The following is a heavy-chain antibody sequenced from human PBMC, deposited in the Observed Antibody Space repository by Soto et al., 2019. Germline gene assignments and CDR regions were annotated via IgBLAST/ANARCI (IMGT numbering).Heavy chain of an antibody. CDR3: AAGKYCSGGSCFQY. CDR1: GFTFTSSA. D-gene: IGHD2-15*01. V-gene: IGHV1-58*01. J-gene: IGHJ4*02. Sequence: QMQLVQSGPEVKKPGTSVKVSCKASGFTFTSSAVQWVRQARGQRLEWIGWIVVGSGNTNYAQKFQERVTITRDMSTSTAYRELSSRRSEDTAVYYCAAGKYCSGGSCFQYWGQGTLVTVSS. CDR2: IVVGSGNT.